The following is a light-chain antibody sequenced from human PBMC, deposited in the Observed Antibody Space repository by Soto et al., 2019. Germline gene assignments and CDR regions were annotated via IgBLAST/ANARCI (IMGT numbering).Light chain of an antibody. CDR1: QSVGNN. Sequence: EIMMTQSPATLSVSPGERATLSCRASQSVGNNLAWYQQKPGQTPRLLIYYASTRATGIPARFSGSGSGTEFTLTIISLQSEDCALYYCQQYNDWPPITFGQGTRLEIK. J-gene: IGKJ5*01. V-gene: IGKV3-15*01. CDR2: YAS. CDR3: QQYNDWPPIT.